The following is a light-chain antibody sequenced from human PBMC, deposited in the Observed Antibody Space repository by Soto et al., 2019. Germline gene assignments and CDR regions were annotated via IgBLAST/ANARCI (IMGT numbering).Light chain of an antibody. CDR2: DVT. J-gene: IGLJ1*01. Sequence: QSVLTQPASVSGSPGQSITISCTGTSSDVGGYNYVSWYQQHPVKAPKLMIYDVTNRPSGVSDRFSGSKSGNTASLTISGLQAEDEADYYCSFYSCSSPPYVLGSGTKVT. V-gene: IGLV2-14*01. CDR3: SFYSCSSPPYV. CDR1: SSDVGGYNY.